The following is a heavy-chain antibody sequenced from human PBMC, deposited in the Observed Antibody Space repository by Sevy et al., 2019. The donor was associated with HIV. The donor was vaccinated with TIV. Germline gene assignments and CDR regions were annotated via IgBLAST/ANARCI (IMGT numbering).Heavy chain of an antibody. Sequence: GGSLRLSCAASGFTFSGSAMHWVRQASGKGLEWVGRIRSKANSYETAYAASVKGRFTISRDDSKNTAYLQMNSLKTEDTAVYYCTRHNPGSGSYSTWGQGTLVTVSS. CDR2: IRSKANSYET. CDR3: TRHNPGSGSYST. D-gene: IGHD3-10*01. J-gene: IGHJ5*02. V-gene: IGHV3-73*01. CDR1: GFTFSGSA.